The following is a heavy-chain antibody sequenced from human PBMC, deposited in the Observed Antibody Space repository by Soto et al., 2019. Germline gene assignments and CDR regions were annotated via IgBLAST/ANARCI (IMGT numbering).Heavy chain of an antibody. CDR2: IKPDGSAT. J-gene: IGHJ4*02. V-gene: IGHV3-7*01. CDR1: GFTFGSYW. CDR3: ARAGYCGPGCYYYFDY. D-gene: IGHD2-21*02. Sequence: PXGSLRRSCAVAGFTFGSYWMNWVRMIPGKGLEWVAYIKPDGSATYYVDSVKGRFTISRDNAKNSLYLQMNSLRVEDTSVYYCARAGYCGPGCYYYFDYWGQGNLVTVSS.